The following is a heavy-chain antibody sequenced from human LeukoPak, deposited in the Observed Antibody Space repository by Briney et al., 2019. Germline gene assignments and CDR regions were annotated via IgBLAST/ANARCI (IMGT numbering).Heavy chain of an antibody. CDR3: ARGPLPRWGYYYDSSGYVDY. V-gene: IGHV3-30*04. CDR1: GFTFSSYA. D-gene: IGHD3-22*01. CDR2: ISYDGSNK. Sequence: GGSLRLSCAASGFTFSSYAMHWVRQAPGEGLEWVAVISYDGSNKYYADSVKGRFTISRDNSKNTLYLQMNSLRAEDTAVYYCARGPLPRWGYYYDSSGYVDYWGQGTLVTVSS. J-gene: IGHJ4*02.